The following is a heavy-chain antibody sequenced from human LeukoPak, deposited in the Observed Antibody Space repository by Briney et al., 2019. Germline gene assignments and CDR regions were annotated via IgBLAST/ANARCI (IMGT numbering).Heavy chain of an antibody. CDR3: ARGQDYVWGSPTI. CDR1: GYSISSGYY. CDR2: IYHSGST. D-gene: IGHD3-16*01. Sequence: PSETLSLTCTVSGYSISSGYYWGWIRQPPGKGLEGIGRIYHSGSTYYNPSLKSRVTISVDTSKNQFSLTLSSVTAADTAMYYCARGQDYVWGSPTIWGQGTLVTVSS. V-gene: IGHV4-38-2*02. J-gene: IGHJ4*02.